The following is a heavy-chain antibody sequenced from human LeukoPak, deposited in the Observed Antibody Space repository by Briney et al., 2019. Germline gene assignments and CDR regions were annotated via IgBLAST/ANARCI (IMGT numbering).Heavy chain of an antibody. V-gene: IGHV3-23*01. J-gene: IGHJ3*02. D-gene: IGHD2-2*01. CDR3: ARDATGPGAFDI. CDR1: GFTFSTYG. CDR2: INGGGGST. Sequence: PGGSLRLSCAASGFTFSTYGMSWVRQTLGKGLEWVSAINGGGGSTYYADSVKGRFTISRDNAKNTLYLQMNSLRAEDTAVYYCARDATGPGAFDIWGQGTMVTVSS.